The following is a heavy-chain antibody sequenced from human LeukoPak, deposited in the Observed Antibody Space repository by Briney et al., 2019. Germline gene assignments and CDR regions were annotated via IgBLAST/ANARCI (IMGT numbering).Heavy chain of an antibody. J-gene: IGHJ4*02. D-gene: IGHD3-22*01. CDR1: GFSLSTSGVG. V-gene: IGHV2-5*01. Sequence: SGPTLVNPTQTLTLTCTFSGFSLSTSGVGVGWIRQPPGKALEWLALIYWNDDKRYSPSLKSRLTITKDTSKNQVVLTMTNMDPVDTATYYCARPKDYYDSSGYPNPLDYWGQGTLVTVSS. CDR2: IYWNDDK. CDR3: ARPKDYYDSSGYPNPLDY.